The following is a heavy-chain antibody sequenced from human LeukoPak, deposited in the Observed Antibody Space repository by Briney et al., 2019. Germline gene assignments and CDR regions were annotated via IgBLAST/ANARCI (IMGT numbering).Heavy chain of an antibody. D-gene: IGHD2-15*01. CDR1: GGSFSGYY. V-gene: IGHV4-34*01. J-gene: IGHJ6*02. Sequence: PSETLSLTCAVYGGSFSGYYWSWIRQPPGKGLEWIGEINHSGSTNYNPSLKSRVTISVDTSKNQFSLKLSSVTAADTAVYYCARSGPPDPYCSGGSCYPRSYYYYGMDVWGQGTTVTVSS. CDR2: INHSGST. CDR3: ARSGPPDPYCSGGSCYPRSYYYYGMDV.